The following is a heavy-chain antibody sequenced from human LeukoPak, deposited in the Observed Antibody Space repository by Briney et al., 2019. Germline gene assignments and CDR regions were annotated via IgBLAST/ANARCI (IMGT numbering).Heavy chain of an antibody. CDR3: ARDRDYYDSSGIPEYYFDY. D-gene: IGHD3-22*01. CDR1: GGTFSSYA. Sequence: ASVKVSCKASGGTFSSYAISWVRQAPGQGLEWMGRIIPIFGTANYAQKFQGRVTITTDESTSTAYMELSSLRSEDTAVYYCARDRDYYDSSGIPEYYFDYWGQGTLVTVSS. V-gene: IGHV1-69*05. CDR2: IIPIFGTA. J-gene: IGHJ4*02.